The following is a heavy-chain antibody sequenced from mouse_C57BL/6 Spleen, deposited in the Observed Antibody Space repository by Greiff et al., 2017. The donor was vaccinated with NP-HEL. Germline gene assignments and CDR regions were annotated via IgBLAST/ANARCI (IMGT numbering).Heavy chain of an antibody. Sequence: VQLQESGAELVRPGSSVKLSCKASGYTFTSYWMHWVKQRPIQGLEWIGNIDPSDSETHYNQKFKDKATLTVDKSSSTAYMQLSSLTSEDSAVYYCAREYYGSRPHYYAMDYWGQGTSVTVSS. J-gene: IGHJ4*01. CDR2: IDPSDSET. D-gene: IGHD1-1*01. CDR3: AREYYGSRPHYYAMDY. V-gene: IGHV1-52*01. CDR1: GYTFTSYW.